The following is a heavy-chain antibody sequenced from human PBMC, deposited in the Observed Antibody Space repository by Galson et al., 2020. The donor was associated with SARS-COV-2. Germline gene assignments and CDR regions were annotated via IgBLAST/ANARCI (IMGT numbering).Heavy chain of an antibody. CDR3: AREQRSSGGMDV. J-gene: IGHJ6*02. V-gene: IGHV3-7*05. Sequence: TVGSLRLSCVASGFSFSNYWMTWVRQVPGKGLEWVANIKQGGGEKHYVDSVTGRFTISRDDAKNSVYLQMNSLRAEDTAVYYCAREQRSSGGMDVWGQGTTVTVSS. D-gene: IGHD3-10*01. CDR2: IKQGGGEK. CDR1: GFSFSNYW.